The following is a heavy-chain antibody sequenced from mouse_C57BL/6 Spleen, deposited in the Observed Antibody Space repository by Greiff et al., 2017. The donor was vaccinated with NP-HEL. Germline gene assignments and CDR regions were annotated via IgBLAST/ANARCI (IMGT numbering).Heavy chain of an antibody. D-gene: IGHD2-4*01. CDR1: GFTFSSYG. J-gene: IGHJ1*03. Sequence: EVHLVESGGDLVKPGGSLKLSCAASGFTFSSYGMSWVRQTPDKRLEWVATISSGGSYTYYPDSVKGRFTISRDNAKNTLYLQMSSLKSEDTAMYYCARIYYDYGRYFDVWGTGTTVTVSS. CDR2: ISSGGSYT. CDR3: ARIYYDYGRYFDV. V-gene: IGHV5-6*01.